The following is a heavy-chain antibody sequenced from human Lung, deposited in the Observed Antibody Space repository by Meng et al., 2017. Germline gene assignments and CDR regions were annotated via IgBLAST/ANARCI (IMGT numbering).Heavy chain of an antibody. D-gene: IGHD4-11*01. J-gene: IGHJ4*02. Sequence: QVQLKQGGRGLLKPSDTLALTCVVSGGSFSDYYWSWIRQPPGKGLEWIGEINHSGSTNYNPSLESRATISVDTSQNNLSLKLSSVTAADSAVYYCARGPTTMAHDFDYWGQGTLVTVSS. CDR2: INHSGST. CDR3: ARGPTTMAHDFDY. V-gene: IGHV4-34*01. CDR1: GGSFSDYY.